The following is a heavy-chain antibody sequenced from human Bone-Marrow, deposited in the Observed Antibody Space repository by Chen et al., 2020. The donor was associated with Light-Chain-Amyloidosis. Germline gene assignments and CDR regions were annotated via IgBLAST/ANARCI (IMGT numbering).Heavy chain of an antibody. V-gene: IGHV3-53*01. CDR3: ARAVKQWLVQRCCAFDI. CDR1: WFPVLTNY. CDR2: IYSGSST. J-gene: IGHJ3*02. Sequence: EVQLVASGGGLTQPGGSLRPPCASSWFPVLTNYMSWVRQAPGKGLGWVAVIYSGSSTYYADSVKGRFTISRDNSKNTLYLQMNSLRAEDTAVYYCARAVKQWLVQRCCAFDIWGQGTMVTVSS. D-gene: IGHD6-19*01.